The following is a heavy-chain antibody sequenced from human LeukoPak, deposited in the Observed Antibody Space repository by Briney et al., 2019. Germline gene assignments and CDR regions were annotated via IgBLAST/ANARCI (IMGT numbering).Heavy chain of an antibody. CDR2: ISAYNGNT. CDR3: AREEGAPIAAANV. D-gene: IGHD6-13*01. Sequence: ASVKVSCKASGYTFTTYSISWVRQAPGQGLEWMGWISAYNGNTNYAQKFQGSVTMTTDTSTNTAYMELRSLRSDDTAVYYCAREEGAPIAAANVWGLGTMVTVSS. CDR1: GYTFTTYS. J-gene: IGHJ3*01. V-gene: IGHV1-18*01.